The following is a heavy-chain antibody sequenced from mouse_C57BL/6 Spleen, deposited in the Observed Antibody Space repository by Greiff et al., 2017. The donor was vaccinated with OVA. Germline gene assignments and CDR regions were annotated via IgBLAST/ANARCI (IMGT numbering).Heavy chain of an antibody. CDR2: ISYDGSN. V-gene: IGHV3-6*01. D-gene: IGHD2-4*01. J-gene: IGHJ4*01. CDR1: GYSITSGYY. Sequence: DVQLQESGPGLVKPSQSLSLTCSVTGYSITSGYYWNWIRQFPGNKLEWMGYISYDGSNNYNPSLKNRISITRDTTKNQFFLKLNSVTTEDTATYYCAMYDYDYAMDDWGQGTSVTVSS. CDR3: AMYDYDYAMDD.